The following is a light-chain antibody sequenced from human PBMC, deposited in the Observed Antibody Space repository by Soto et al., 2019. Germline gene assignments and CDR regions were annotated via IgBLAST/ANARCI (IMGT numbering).Light chain of an antibody. CDR3: QQYNNWPRT. CDR2: SAS. V-gene: IGKV3-15*01. J-gene: IGKJ1*01. Sequence: IVMKQSPATLSVSPGERATLSCRASQSVSSDLAWYHQKPGQAPRLLIYSASTRATGIPARFSGSGSGTEFTLTINSLQSEDFAVYYCQQYNNWPRTFGQGTRWIS. CDR1: QSVSSD.